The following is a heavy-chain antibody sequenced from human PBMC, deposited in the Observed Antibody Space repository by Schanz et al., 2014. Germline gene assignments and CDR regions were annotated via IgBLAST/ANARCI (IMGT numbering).Heavy chain of an antibody. D-gene: IGHD1-26*01. J-gene: IGHJ4*02. CDR1: GFTFSSYG. CDR2: VCYEGSKK. Sequence: LVESGGGVVQPGRSLRLSCAASGFTFSSYGMHWVRQVPGKGLEWVAVVCYEGSKKYYADSVKGRFTTSRDNSKNTMSLQMNSLRGEDTAVYYCSRGGATGFDYWGQGTLVTVSS. V-gene: IGHV3-33*01. CDR3: SRGGATGFDY.